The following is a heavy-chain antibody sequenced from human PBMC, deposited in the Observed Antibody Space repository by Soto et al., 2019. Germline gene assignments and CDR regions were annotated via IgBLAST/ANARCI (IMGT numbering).Heavy chain of an antibody. Sequence: GGSLRLSCAASGFTFSSYAMSWFRQAPGKGLEWVSAISGSGGSTYYADSVKGRFTISRDNSKNTLYLQMNSLRAEDTAVYYCATYYYDSSGPTFDYWGQGTLVTVSS. D-gene: IGHD3-22*01. CDR1: GFTFSSYA. J-gene: IGHJ4*02. V-gene: IGHV3-23*01. CDR3: ATYYYDSSGPTFDY. CDR2: ISGSGGST.